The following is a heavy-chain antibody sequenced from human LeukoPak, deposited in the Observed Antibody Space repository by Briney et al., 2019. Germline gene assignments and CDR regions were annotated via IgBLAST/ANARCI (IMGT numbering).Heavy chain of an antibody. D-gene: IGHD1-14*01. CDR2: ISYDANNK. CDR3: AKDRHPARTDGYYFDY. J-gene: IGHJ4*02. V-gene: IGHV3-30*18. CDR1: AFTFRTYG. Sequence: PGRSLRLSCAASAFTFRTYGMHWVRQAPGKGLEWVAVISYDANNKYYADSVKGRFTISRDNSKNTLYLQMHSLRAEDTAVYYRAKDRHPARTDGYYFDYWGQGTLVTVSS.